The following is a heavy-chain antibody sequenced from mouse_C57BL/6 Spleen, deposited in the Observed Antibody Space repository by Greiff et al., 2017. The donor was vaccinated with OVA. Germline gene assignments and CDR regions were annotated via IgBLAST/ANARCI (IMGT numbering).Heavy chain of an antibody. CDR2: IYPGSGST. CDR1: GYTFTSYW. CDR3: ARDYYGSRVPFAY. D-gene: IGHD1-1*01. V-gene: IGHV1-55*01. J-gene: IGHJ3*01. Sequence: VQLQQPGAELVKPGASVKMSCKASGYTFTSYWITWVKQRPGQGLEWIGDIYPGSGSTNYNEKFKSKATLTVDTSSSTAYMQLSSRTSEDSAVYYCARDYYGSRVPFAYWGQGTLVTVSA.